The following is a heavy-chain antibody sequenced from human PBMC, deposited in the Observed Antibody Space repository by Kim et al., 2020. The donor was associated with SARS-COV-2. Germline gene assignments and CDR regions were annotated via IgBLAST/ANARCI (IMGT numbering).Heavy chain of an antibody. Sequence: SETLSLTCAVYGGSFSGYYWSWIRQPPGKGLEWIGEINHSGSTNYNPSLKSRVTISVDTSKNQFSLKLSSVTAADTAVYYCARGRITHYSRNRGNWFDPWGQGTLVTVSS. CDR1: GGSFSGYY. J-gene: IGHJ5*02. CDR2: INHSGST. CDR3: ARGRITHYSRNRGNWFDP. V-gene: IGHV4-34*01. D-gene: IGHD2-15*01.